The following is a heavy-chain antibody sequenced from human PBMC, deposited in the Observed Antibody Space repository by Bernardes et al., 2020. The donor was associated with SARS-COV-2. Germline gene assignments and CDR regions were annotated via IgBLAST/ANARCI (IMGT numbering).Heavy chain of an antibody. J-gene: IGHJ6*04. CDR1: GFTFSDHH. CDR3: SSSRVGSVRDV. Sequence: GGSLRLSCAGSGFTFSDHHMDWVRQGPGKGLEWVARARNKASGHTTEYASSVNGRFTISRDELKKSLYLEMNSLKSEDTAIYYCSSSRVGSVRDVWGKGTTVTVSS. V-gene: IGHV3-72*01. D-gene: IGHD6-25*01. CDR2: ARNKASGHTT.